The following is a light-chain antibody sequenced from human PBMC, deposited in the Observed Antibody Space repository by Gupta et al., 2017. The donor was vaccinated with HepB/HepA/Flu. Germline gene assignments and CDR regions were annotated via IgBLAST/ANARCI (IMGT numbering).Light chain of an antibody. V-gene: IGLV1-40*01. CDR2: GNS. CDR3: QSYDTGLGVV. CDR1: SSNIGAGYD. Sequence: QSVLTQAPSVSAAPGQRVTISCSGTSSNIGAGYDVHWYQQLPGQAPKVLIYGNSIRPSAVPGRFSDSKSGTSAYLVITGLQADDEADYYCQSYDTGLGVVFGGGTKLTV. J-gene: IGLJ2*01.